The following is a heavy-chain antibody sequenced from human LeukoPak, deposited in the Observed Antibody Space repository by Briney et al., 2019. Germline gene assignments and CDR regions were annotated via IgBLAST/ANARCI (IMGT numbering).Heavy chain of an antibody. D-gene: IGHD3-22*01. J-gene: IGHJ4*02. Sequence: ASVKVSCKASGYTFTSYDINWVRQATGQGLEWMGWMNPNSGNTGYAQKFQGRVTMTRNTSISTAYMELSSLRSEDTAVYSCARGYYDSSGYSPFDYWGQGTLVTVSS. CDR3: ARGYYDSSGYSPFDY. CDR2: MNPNSGNT. V-gene: IGHV1-8*01. CDR1: GYTFTSYD.